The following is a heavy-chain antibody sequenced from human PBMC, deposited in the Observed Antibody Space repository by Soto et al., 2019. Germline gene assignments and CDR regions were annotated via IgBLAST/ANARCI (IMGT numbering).Heavy chain of an antibody. CDR3: AAAVAGPRYYYYYGMAV. J-gene: IGHJ6*04. CDR1: GFTFTSSA. CDR2: IVVGSGNT. V-gene: IGHV1-58*01. Sequence: ASVKVSCKASGFTFTSSAVQWVRQARGQRLEWIGWIVVGSGNTNYAQKFQERVTITRDMSTGTAYMELSSLRSEDTAVYYCAAAVAGPRYYYYYGMAVWGKGPTVTVSS. D-gene: IGHD6-19*01.